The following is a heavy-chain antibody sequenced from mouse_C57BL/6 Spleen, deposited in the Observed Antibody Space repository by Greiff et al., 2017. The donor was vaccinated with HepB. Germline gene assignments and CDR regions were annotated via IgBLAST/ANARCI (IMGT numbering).Heavy chain of an antibody. CDR2: IDPSDSYT. V-gene: IGHV1-50*01. CDR3: ARRDGYPFAY. J-gene: IGHJ3*01. Sequence: VQLQQSGAELVKPGASVKLSCKASGYTFTSYWMQWVKQRPGQGLEWIGEIDPSDSYTNYNQKFKGKATLTVDTSSSTAYMQLSSLTSEDSAVYYCARRDGYPFAYWGQGTLLTVSA. CDR1: GYTFTSYW. D-gene: IGHD2-3*01.